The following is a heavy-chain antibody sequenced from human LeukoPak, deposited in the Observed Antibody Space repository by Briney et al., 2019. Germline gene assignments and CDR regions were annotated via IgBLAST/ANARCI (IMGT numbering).Heavy chain of an antibody. CDR1: GFTFSSYA. D-gene: IGHD2-15*01. CDR2: ISTNRGGT. V-gene: IGHV3-64*01. Sequence: PGGSLRLSCAASGFTFSSYAMHWVRQTPGKGLEYVSAISTNRGGTYYANSVKGRFTISRDNSKNTLYLQMGSLRAEDMAVYFCARYCNGVTCYSGYDYWGQGTLVTVSS. J-gene: IGHJ4*02. CDR3: ARYCNGVTCYSGYDY.